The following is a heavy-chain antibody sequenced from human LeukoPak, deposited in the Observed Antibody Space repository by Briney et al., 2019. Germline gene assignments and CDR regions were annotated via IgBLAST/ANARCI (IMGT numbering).Heavy chain of an antibody. V-gene: IGHV4-31*03. CDR3: ARYYYGSGSYFDY. CDR2: IYYSGST. Sequence: SETLSLTCTVSGGSISSGGYYWSWIRQHPGKGLEWIGYIYYSGSTYYNPSLKSRATISVDTSKNQFSLKLSSVTAADTAVYYCARYYYGSGSYFDYWGQGTLVTVSS. D-gene: IGHD3-10*01. J-gene: IGHJ4*02. CDR1: GGSISSGGYY.